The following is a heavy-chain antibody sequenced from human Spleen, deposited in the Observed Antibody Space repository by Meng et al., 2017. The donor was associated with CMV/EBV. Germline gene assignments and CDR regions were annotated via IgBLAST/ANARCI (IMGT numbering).Heavy chain of an antibody. CDR3: ARVAAAGRGMDV. D-gene: IGHD6-13*01. CDR2: INQDESQK. J-gene: IGHJ6*02. CDR1: EFTFSSLW. Sequence: GESLKISCAASEFTFSSLWMTWVRQAPGKGLEWVSNINQDESQKNYVDSVKGRFTISRDKAKSSLFLQLNSLRAEDTAVYYCARVAAAGRGMDVWGQGTTVTVSS. V-gene: IGHV3-7*04.